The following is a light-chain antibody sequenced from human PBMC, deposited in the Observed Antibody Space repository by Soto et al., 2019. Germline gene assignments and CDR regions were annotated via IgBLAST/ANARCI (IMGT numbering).Light chain of an antibody. Sequence: DIQMTQSPSTLSASVGDRVTITCRASQSISSWLAWYQQKPGKAPKLLIYKASNLESGVPSRFRGSGSGTEFTLTISSLQPDDFATYYCQQYNSYLMYTFGQGTKLEIK. V-gene: IGKV1-5*03. CDR1: QSISSW. CDR3: QQYNSYLMYT. J-gene: IGKJ2*01. CDR2: KAS.